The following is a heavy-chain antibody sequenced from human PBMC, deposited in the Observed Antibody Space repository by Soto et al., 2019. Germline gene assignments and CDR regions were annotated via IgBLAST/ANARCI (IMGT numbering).Heavy chain of an antibody. CDR2: INPSGGST. D-gene: IGHD6-13*01. V-gene: IGHV1-46*01. Sequence: GASVKVSCKASGYTFTSYYMHWVRQAPGQGLEWMGIINPSGGSTSYAQKFQGRVTMTSDTSTSTVYMELSSLRSEDTAVYYCAITPIAAADFNWFDPRGQGTLVTVSS. CDR3: AITPIAAADFNWFDP. J-gene: IGHJ5*02. CDR1: GYTFTSYY.